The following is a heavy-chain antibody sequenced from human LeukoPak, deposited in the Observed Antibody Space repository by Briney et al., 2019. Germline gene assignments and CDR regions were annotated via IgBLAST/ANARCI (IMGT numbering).Heavy chain of an antibody. Sequence: GGSLRLSCAASGFTFSNYAMSWVRQAPGKGLEWVSGISGNGGSTYYADSVKGRFSISRDNSKNTLYLQMNSLRAEDTAVYYCARSLLGISIVVVIADYWGQGTLVTVSS. V-gene: IGHV3-23*01. CDR3: ARSLLGISIVVVIADY. D-gene: IGHD3-22*01. CDR1: GFTFSNYA. CDR2: ISGNGGST. J-gene: IGHJ4*02.